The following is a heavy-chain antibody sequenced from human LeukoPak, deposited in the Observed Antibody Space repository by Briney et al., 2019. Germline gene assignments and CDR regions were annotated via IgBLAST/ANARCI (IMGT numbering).Heavy chain of an antibody. V-gene: IGHV3-7*01. Sequence: GGSLRLSCAASGFTFSTYWMSWVRPAPGKGLEWVANIKQDGSEKYYVDSVKGRFTISRDNAKNSLDLQMNSLRAEDTAIYYCARYCSSTSCYNEVLDYWGQGTLVTVSS. D-gene: IGHD2-2*02. CDR1: GFTFSTYW. J-gene: IGHJ4*02. CDR2: IKQDGSEK. CDR3: ARYCSSTSCYNEVLDY.